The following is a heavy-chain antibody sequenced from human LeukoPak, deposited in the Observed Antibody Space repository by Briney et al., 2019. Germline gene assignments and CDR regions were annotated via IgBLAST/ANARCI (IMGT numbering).Heavy chain of an antibody. D-gene: IGHD3-10*01. CDR1: GFTVSSNY. V-gene: IGHV3-66*02. Sequence: GGSLRLSCAASGFTVSSNYMSWVRQAPGKGLERVSVIYSGGSTYYADSVKGRFTISRDNSKNTLYLQMNSLRAEDTAVYYCARSFFAYYYGSGSYYFTDYWGQGTLVTVSS. J-gene: IGHJ4*02. CDR3: ARSFFAYYYGSGSYYFTDY. CDR2: IYSGGST.